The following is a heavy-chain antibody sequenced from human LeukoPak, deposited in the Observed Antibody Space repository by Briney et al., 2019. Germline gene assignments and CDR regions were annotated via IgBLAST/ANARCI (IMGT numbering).Heavy chain of an antibody. CDR2: ISAYNGNT. V-gene: IGHV1-18*01. D-gene: IGHD3-3*01. CDR1: GYTFTSYG. CDR3: ARAVLRFLEWLFSGYYFDY. J-gene: IGHJ4*02. Sequence: ASVKVSCKASGYTFTSYGISWVRQAPGQGLEWMGWISAYNGNTNYAQKLQGRVTMTTDTSTSTAYMELRSLRSDDTAVYYCARAVLRFLEWLFSGYYFDYWGQGTLVTVSS.